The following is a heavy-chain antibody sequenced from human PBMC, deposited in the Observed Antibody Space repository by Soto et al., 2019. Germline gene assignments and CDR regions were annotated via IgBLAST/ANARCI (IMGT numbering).Heavy chain of an antibody. CDR2: IYYSGST. CDR3: ATLNGIGQRRDY. V-gene: IGHV4-30-4*01. Sequence: QVQLQESGPGLVKSSQTQSLTCTVSGGSISSGDYYWSWIRQPPGKGLEWIGYIYYSGSTYYNPSLKSRVTRSVDTSKNQFSLKLSSVTAADTAVYYCATLNGIGQRRDYWGQGTLVTVSS. J-gene: IGHJ4*02. D-gene: IGHD6-25*01. CDR1: GGSISSGDYY.